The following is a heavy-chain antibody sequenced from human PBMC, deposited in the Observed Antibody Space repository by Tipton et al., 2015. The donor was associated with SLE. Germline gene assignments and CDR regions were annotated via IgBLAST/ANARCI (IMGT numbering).Heavy chain of an antibody. J-gene: IGHJ4*01. CDR1: AYSISTGYH. CDR3: ARGAKERITLVRVRPYYFDY. D-gene: IGHD3-10*01. Sequence: TLSLTCAVSAYSISTGYHWGWIRQPPGKGLEGIASIHHSGNTYYNPSLKSRVTISVDTSKNQFSLELNSVTAADTAVYYCARGAKERITLVRVRPYYFDYWGQGSLVTVSS. V-gene: IGHV4-38-2*01. CDR2: IHHSGNT.